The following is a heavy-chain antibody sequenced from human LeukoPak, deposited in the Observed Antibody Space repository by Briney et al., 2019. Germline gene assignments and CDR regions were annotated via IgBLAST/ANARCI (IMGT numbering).Heavy chain of an antibody. D-gene: IGHD4-17*01. Sequence: GGSLRLSCAASESIFSSSWMSWVRHALGKGLEWVANIKQDGSKKNYMDSVKGRFTISRDNAKNSLFLQMNSLRAEDTAVYYCARDPAYGALDYWGQGTLVTVSS. V-gene: IGHV3-7*03. CDR1: ESIFSSSW. J-gene: IGHJ4*02. CDR3: ARDPAYGALDY. CDR2: IKQDGSKK.